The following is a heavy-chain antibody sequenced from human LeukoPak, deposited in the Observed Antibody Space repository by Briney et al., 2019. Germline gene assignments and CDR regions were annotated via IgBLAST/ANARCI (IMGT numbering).Heavy chain of an antibody. CDR3: ARDRDLQRYYYYYYYMDV. V-gene: IGHV1-18*04. CDR1: GYTFTGYY. D-gene: IGHD1-1*01. CDR2: ISAYNGNT. J-gene: IGHJ6*03. Sequence: GASVKVSCKASGYTFTGYYMHWVRQAPGQGLEWMGWISAYNGNTNYAQKLQGRVTMTTDTSTSTAYMELRSLRSDDTAVYYCARDRDLQRYYYYYYYMDVWGKGTTVTISS.